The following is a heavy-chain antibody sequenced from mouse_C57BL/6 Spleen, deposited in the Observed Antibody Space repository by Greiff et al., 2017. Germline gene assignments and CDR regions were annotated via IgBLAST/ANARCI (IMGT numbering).Heavy chain of an antibody. CDR1: GYTFTDYE. D-gene: IGHD1-1*01. V-gene: IGHV1-15*01. Sequence: QVQLKQSGAELVRPGASVTLSCKASGYTFTDYEMHWVKQTPVHGLEWIGAIDPETGGTAYNQKFKGKAILTADKSSSTAYMELRSLTSEASAVYYCTRYYFGSSFYLDYWGQGTTLTVSS. CDR3: TRYYFGSSFYLDY. CDR2: IDPETGGT. J-gene: IGHJ2*01.